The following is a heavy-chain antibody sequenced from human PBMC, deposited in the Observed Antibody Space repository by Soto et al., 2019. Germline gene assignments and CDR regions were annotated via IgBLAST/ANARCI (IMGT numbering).Heavy chain of an antibody. D-gene: IGHD2-15*01. CDR1: GYSFTSYW. Sequence: GESLKISCKGSGYSFTSYWISWVRQMPGKGLEWMGTIDPSDSDTNYSPSFQGHVTISADKSISTAYLQWSSLKASDTAMYYCARRAEYCSGGYCFRWFDPWGQGTLVTVYS. CDR3: ARRAEYCSGGYCFRWFDP. CDR2: IDPSDSDT. J-gene: IGHJ5*02. V-gene: IGHV5-10-1*01.